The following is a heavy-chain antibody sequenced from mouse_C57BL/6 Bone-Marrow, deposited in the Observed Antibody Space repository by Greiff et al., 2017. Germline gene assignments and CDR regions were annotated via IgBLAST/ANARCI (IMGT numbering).Heavy chain of an antibody. J-gene: IGHJ3*01. V-gene: IGHV14-4*01. CDR1: GFNIKDDY. CDR3: TTRGFYYCGSSSWFAY. CDR2: IDPENGDT. Sequence: EVQLQQSGAELVRPGASVKLSCTASGFNIKDDYMHWVKQRPEQGLEWIGWIDPENGDTEYASKFQGKATITADTSSNTAYLQLSSLTSEDTAGYYCTTRGFYYCGSSSWFAYWGQGTLVTVSA. D-gene: IGHD1-1*01.